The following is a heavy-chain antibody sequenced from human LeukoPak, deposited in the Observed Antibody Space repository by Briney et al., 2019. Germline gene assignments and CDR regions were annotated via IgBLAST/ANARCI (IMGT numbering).Heavy chain of an antibody. V-gene: IGHV4-31*03. D-gene: IGHD3-10*01. J-gene: IGHJ4*02. Sequence: SQTLSLTCTVSGGFISSGGYYWSWIRQHPGKGLEWIGYIYYSGSTYYNPSLKSRVTISVDTSKNQFSLKLSSVTAADTAVYYCARDKRGVGGNDYWGQGTLVTVSS. CDR2: IYYSGST. CDR3: ARDKRGVGGNDY. CDR1: GGFISSGGYY.